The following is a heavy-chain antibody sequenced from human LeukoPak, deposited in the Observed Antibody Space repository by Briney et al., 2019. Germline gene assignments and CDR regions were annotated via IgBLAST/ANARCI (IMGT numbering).Heavy chain of an antibody. V-gene: IGHV3-23*01. CDR2: ISGSGDST. J-gene: IGHJ4*02. Sequence: PGGSLRLSCAASGFTFSSYSMNWVRQAPGKGLEWVSAISGSGDSTYYADSVKGRFTISRDNSKNTLYLQMNSLRVEDTAVYYCAKDRGIISDYWGQGTLVTVSS. D-gene: IGHD3-10*01. CDR3: AKDRGIISDY. CDR1: GFTFSSYS.